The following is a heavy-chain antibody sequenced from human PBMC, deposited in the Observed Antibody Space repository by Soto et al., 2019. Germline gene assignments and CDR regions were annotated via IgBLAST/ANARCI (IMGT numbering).Heavy chain of an antibody. CDR2: MNPNSGNT. Sequence: ASVKVSCKASGYTFTSYDINWVRQATGQGLEWMGWMNPNSGNTGYAQKFQGRVTMTRNTSISTAYRELSSLRSEDTAVYYCARSPGHYDFWSGYYGGYYYYGMDVWGQGTTVTVSS. V-gene: IGHV1-8*01. D-gene: IGHD3-3*01. J-gene: IGHJ6*02. CDR3: ARSPGHYDFWSGYYGGYYYYGMDV. CDR1: GYTFTSYD.